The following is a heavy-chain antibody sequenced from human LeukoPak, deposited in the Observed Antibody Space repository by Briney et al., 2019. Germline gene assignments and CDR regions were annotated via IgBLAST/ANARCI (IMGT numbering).Heavy chain of an antibody. Sequence: GGSLRLSCAASGFSFSSCGMHWVRQAPGKGLEWVAVISYAGSNKYYADSVKGRLTISRDNSKNTLYLQMNSLRGEDTAVYFCARDSAWTTFDLWGRGALVTVAS. D-gene: IGHD3/OR15-3a*01. CDR3: ARDSAWTTFDL. CDR2: ISYAGSNK. V-gene: IGHV3-30*03. J-gene: IGHJ2*01. CDR1: GFSFSSCG.